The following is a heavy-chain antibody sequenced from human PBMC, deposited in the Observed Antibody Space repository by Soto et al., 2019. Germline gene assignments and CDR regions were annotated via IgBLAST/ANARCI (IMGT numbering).Heavy chain of an antibody. V-gene: IGHV1-46*01. Sequence: GASVKVSCKASGYTFTSYYMHWVRQAPGQGLEWMGIINPSGGSTSYAQKFQGRVTMTRDTSTSTVYMELSSLRSEDTAVYYCARVGYCSSTSCSTFDYWGQGTLVTVFS. J-gene: IGHJ4*02. D-gene: IGHD2-2*01. CDR1: GYTFTSYY. CDR2: INPSGGST. CDR3: ARVGYCSSTSCSTFDY.